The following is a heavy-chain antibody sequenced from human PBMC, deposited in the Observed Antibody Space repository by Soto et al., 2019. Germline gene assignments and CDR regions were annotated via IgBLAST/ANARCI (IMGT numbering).Heavy chain of an antibody. CDR3: ASTGYGSGTTLAALDI. J-gene: IGHJ3*02. V-gene: IGHV1-3*01. D-gene: IGHD3-10*01. CDR2: INAGNGNT. CDR1: GYTFSSHG. Sequence: ASVKVSCKASGYTFSSHGIIWVRQAPGQGLEWMGWINAGNGNTKYSQKFQGRVTITRDTSASTAYMELSSLRSEDTAVYYCASTGYGSGTTLAALDIWGQGTMVTVSS.